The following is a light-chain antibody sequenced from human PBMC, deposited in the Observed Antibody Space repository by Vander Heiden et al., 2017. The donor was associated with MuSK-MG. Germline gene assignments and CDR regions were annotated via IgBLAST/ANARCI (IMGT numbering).Light chain of an antibody. CDR3: GTWDHSLNSGV. V-gene: IGLV1-51*01. J-gene: IGLJ3*02. CDR2: DNN. CDR1: TSNMANNY. Sequence: TGPPSVSAAPGQRVTISCSGSTSNMANNYVSWYQQIPGTAPKLLIYDNNKRPSGIPDRFSGSKAGTSATLGTTGLQTGDEADDCCGTWDHSLNSGVFGGGTKLTVL.